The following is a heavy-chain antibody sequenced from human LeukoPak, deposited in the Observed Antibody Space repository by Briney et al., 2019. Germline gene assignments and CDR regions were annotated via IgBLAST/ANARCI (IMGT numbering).Heavy chain of an antibody. Sequence: ASVKVSCKASGYTFTSYGISWVRQAPGQGLEWMGWINPNSGGTNYVQKFQGRVTMTTDMSMSTAYMELSRLTSDDTAVYYCARAGGRSWFDPWGQGTLVTVSS. V-gene: IGHV1-2*02. CDR1: GYTFTSYG. J-gene: IGHJ5*02. CDR3: ARAGGRSWFDP. CDR2: INPNSGGT.